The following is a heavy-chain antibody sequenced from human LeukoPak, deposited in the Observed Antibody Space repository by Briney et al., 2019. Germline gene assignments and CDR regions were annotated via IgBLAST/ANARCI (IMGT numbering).Heavy chain of an antibody. CDR2: ISWNSGSI. Sequence: PGGSLRLSCAASRFSFDEFAMLWVPQPPGKGLEWFSGISWNSGSIGYADSVKGRFTISRDNAKNSLYLQMNSLRAEDTAVYYCARDKGGSYLDVKFDYWGQRTLVTVSS. CDR3: ARDKGGSYLDVKFDY. D-gene: IGHD1-26*01. CDR1: RFSFDEFA. J-gene: IGHJ4*02. V-gene: IGHV3-9*01.